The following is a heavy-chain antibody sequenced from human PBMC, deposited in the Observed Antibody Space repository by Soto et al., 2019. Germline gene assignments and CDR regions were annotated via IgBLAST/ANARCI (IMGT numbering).Heavy chain of an antibody. CDR1: GGTFSSYA. V-gene: IGHV1-69*06. Sequence: QVQLVQSGAEVKKPGSSVKVYCKASGGTFSSYAISWVGQAPGQGLELMGGVILIFGTANYAQKVQRIVTITADKSTSTADMELSSLRSEDTAVYYCARGYSRVAADWGQGTLVTVSS. D-gene: IGHD6-13*01. J-gene: IGHJ4*02. CDR3: ARGYSRVAAD. CDR2: VILIFGTA.